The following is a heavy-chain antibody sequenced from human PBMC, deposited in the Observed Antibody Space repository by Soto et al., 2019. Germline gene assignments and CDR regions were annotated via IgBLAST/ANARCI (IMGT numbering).Heavy chain of an antibody. CDR2: ISAYNGNT. V-gene: IGHV1-18*01. CDR3: ARASSSGYYLNWFDP. CDR1: GYTFTSYG. D-gene: IGHD3-22*01. J-gene: IGHJ5*02. Sequence: QVQLVQSGAEVKKSGASVKVSCKASGYTFTSYGISWVRQAPGQGLEWMGWISAYNGNTNYAQKLQGRVTMTTDTATSTAYMELRSLRSDDTAVYYCARASSSGYYLNWFDPWGQGTLVTVSS.